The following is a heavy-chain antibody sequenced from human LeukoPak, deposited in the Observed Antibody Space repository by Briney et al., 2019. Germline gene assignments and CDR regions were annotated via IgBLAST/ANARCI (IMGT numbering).Heavy chain of an antibody. V-gene: IGHV3-48*04. CDR2: VSSGSGTI. CDR3: ARGGSYFDY. CDR1: GFTFSSYS. J-gene: IGHJ4*02. Sequence: QTGGSLRLSCAASGFTFSSYSMNWVRQAPGKGLEWVSFVSSGSGTIDYADSVKGRFTISRDNAKNSLYLQMNSLRAEDTAVYYCARGGSYFDYWGQGTLVTVSS.